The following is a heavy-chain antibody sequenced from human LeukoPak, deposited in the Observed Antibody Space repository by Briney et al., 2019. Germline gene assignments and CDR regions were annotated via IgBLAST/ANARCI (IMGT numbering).Heavy chain of an antibody. CDR1: GFTFSSYA. V-gene: IGHV3-23*01. Sequence: GGSLRLSCAASGFTFSSYAMSWVRQAPGKGLEWVSAISGSGGSTYYADSVKGRFTISRDNSKNTLYLRMNSLRAEDTAVYYCAKGVVATGSQFDYWGQGTLVTVSS. D-gene: IGHD5-12*01. CDR3: AKGVVATGSQFDY. J-gene: IGHJ4*02. CDR2: ISGSGGST.